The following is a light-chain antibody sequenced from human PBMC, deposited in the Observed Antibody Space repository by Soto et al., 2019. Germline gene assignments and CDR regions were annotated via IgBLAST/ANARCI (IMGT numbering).Light chain of an antibody. CDR1: QSVGSW. J-gene: IGKJ1*01. Sequence: DIQMTQSPSTLSASVGDRVTITCRASQSVGSWLAWYQQKPGKAPKLLIYKASSLESGVPSRFSGSGSGTEFSLTLSSRQPDDFASYHCQQYGSSSPWTFGQETKVEIK. V-gene: IGKV1-5*03. CDR3: QQYGSSSPWT. CDR2: KAS.